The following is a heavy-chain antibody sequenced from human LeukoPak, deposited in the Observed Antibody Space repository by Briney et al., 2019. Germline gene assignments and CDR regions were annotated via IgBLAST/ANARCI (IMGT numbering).Heavy chain of an antibody. CDR1: GGTFSSYA. D-gene: IGHD1-26*01. CDR2: IIPIFGIA. CDR3: ARGGEWEHFDY. V-gene: IGHV1-69*04. Sequence: SVKVSCKASGGTFSSYAISWVRQAPGQGLEWMGRIIPIFGIANYAQKFQGRVTITVDKSTSTAYMELSSLRSEDTAVYYCARGGEWEHFDYWGQGTLVTVSS. J-gene: IGHJ4*02.